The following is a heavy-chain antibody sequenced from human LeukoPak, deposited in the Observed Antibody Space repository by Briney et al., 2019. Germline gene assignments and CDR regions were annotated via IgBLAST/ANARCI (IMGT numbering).Heavy chain of an antibody. CDR3: ARGAYYDFWSGYYTQTFDY. CDR1: GYTFTSYD. J-gene: IGHJ4*02. Sequence: GASVKVSCKASGYTFTSYDINWVRQATGQGLEWMGWMNPNSGNTGYAQKFQGRVTITRNTSISTAYMELSSLRSEDTAVYYCARGAYYDFWSGYYTQTFDYWGQGTLVTVSS. CDR2: MNPNSGNT. V-gene: IGHV1-8*03. D-gene: IGHD3-3*01.